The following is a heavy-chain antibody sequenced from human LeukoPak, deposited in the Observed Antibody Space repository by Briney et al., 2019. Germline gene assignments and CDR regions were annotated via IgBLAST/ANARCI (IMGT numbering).Heavy chain of an antibody. CDR3: ARDRTGYVDY. V-gene: IGHV4-59*01. D-gene: IGHD3/OR15-3a*01. CDR1: GGSISSYY. CDR2: IYYSGST. Sequence: NSSETLSLTCTVSGGSISSYYWSWIRQPPGKGLEWIGYIYYSGSTNYNPSLKSRVTISVDTSKNQFSLKLSSVTAADTAVYYCARDRTGYVDYWGQGTLVTVSS. J-gene: IGHJ4*02.